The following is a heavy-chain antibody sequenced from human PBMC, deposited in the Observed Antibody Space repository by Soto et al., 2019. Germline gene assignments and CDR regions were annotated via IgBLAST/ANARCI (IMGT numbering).Heavy chain of an antibody. CDR3: ARGYCSSTSCYIWDNWFDP. CDR2: IYYSGRT. J-gene: IGHJ5*02. Sequence: QVQLQESGPGLVKPSETLSLTCTVSGGSISSYYWSWIRQPPGKGLEWIGYIYYSGRTNYNPSLKSRVTISVDTSKNQFSLKLSSVTAADTAVYYCARGYCSSTSCYIWDNWFDPWGRGTLVTVSS. CDR1: GGSISSYY. V-gene: IGHV4-59*01. D-gene: IGHD2-2*02.